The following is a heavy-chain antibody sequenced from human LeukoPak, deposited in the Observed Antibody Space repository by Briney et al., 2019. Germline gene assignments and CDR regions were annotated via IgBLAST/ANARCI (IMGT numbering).Heavy chain of an antibody. CDR1: GFTFSSHG. J-gene: IGHJ4*02. CDR3: ARDIDMTHFDQ. CDR2: IWHDGSDQ. Sequence: GGSLRLSCAASGFTFSSHGMHWIRQAPGEGLEWVAIIWHDGSDQYYADSVKGRFTISRDNSKNTVFLQMNSLRADDTAVYYCARDIDMTHFDQWGQGTLVTVSS. D-gene: IGHD3-16*02. V-gene: IGHV3-33*01.